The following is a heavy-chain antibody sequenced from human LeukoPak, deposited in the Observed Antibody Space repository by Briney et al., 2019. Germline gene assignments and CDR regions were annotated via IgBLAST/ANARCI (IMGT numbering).Heavy chain of an antibody. D-gene: IGHD3-10*01. Sequence: SVKVSCKASGGTFSSYAISWVRQAPGQGLEWMGGIIPIFGTANYAQKFQGRVTITTDESTSTAYMELSSLRSEDTAVYYCASRYGSGSYIYYYMDVWGKGTTVTVSS. CDR2: IIPIFGTA. J-gene: IGHJ6*03. CDR3: ASRYGSGSYIYYYMDV. V-gene: IGHV1-69*05. CDR1: GGTFSSYA.